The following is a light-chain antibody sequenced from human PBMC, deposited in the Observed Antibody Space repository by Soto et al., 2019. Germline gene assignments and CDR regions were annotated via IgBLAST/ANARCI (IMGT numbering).Light chain of an antibody. V-gene: IGLV4-69*01. J-gene: IGLJ2*01. Sequence: QLVLTQSPSASASRGASVKLTCTLSSGHSSYAIAWHQQQPEKGPRYLMKLSSDGSHSKGDGIPDRFSGSSSGAERYLTISSLQSEDEADYYCQTWGTGIHVVFGGGTQLTVL. CDR3: QTWGTGIHVV. CDR2: LSSDGSH. CDR1: SGHSSYA.